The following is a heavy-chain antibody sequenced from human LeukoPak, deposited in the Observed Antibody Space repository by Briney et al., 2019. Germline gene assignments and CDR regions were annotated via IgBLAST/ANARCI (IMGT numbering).Heavy chain of an antibody. CDR2: INPHTGGT. Sequence: ASVKVSCKASGGTFSNYAISWVRQAPGQGLECVGWINPHTGGTKYAQRFQDRVTMTRDTSISTAYMEVSRLRYDDTAVYYCARPLRVTMIRGAAFRASSDFDPWGQGTLVTVSS. D-gene: IGHD3-10*01. J-gene: IGHJ5*02. CDR1: GGTFSNYA. V-gene: IGHV1-2*02. CDR3: ARPLRVTMIRGAAFRASSDFDP.